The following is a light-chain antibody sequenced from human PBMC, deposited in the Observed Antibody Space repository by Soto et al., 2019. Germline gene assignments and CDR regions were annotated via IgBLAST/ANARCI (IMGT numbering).Light chain of an antibody. V-gene: IGKV1-9*01. Sequence: IQLTQSPSSLSASVGDRVTITCRASQGISSYLAWYQQKPGKAPKLLIYAASTLQSGVPSRFSGSGSGTDFTLTISRLEPEDFAVYYCQQYGSSPWTFGQGTKVDI. CDR3: QQYGSSPWT. J-gene: IGKJ1*01. CDR1: QGISSY. CDR2: AAS.